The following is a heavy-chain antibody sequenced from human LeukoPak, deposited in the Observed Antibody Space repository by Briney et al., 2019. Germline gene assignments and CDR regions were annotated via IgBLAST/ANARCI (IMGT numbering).Heavy chain of an antibody. CDR3: ARAPDDYGDWYYFDY. CDR2: ISGSDEST. CDR1: GFTFTKFA. Sequence: GGSLRLSCAASGFTFTKFAMSWVRQAPGKGVGWISAISGSDESTYYADSVKGRFTISRDNSKNTVYLQMNSLRVEDTAVYYCARAPDDYGDWYYFDYWGQGTLVTVSS. J-gene: IGHJ4*02. D-gene: IGHD4-17*01. V-gene: IGHV3-23*01.